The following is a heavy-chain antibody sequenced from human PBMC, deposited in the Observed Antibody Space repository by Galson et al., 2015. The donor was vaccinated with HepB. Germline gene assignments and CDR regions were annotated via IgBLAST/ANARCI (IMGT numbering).Heavy chain of an antibody. CDR1: GFTFSGSA. J-gene: IGHJ5*02. CDR3: TRHQSTTLNWFDP. Sequence: SLRLSCAASGFTFSGSAIHWVRQASAKGLEWVGRIRSKANNNATAYAASVKGRFTISRDDSKNTAYLQMNSLKTEDTAVYYCTRHQSTTLNWFDPWGQGTLVTVSS. V-gene: IGHV3-73*01. D-gene: IGHD2/OR15-2a*01. CDR2: IRSKANNNAT.